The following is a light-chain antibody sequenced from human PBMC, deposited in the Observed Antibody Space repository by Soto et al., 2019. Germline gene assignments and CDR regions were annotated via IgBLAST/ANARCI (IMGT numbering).Light chain of an antibody. J-gene: IGLJ1*01. CDR2: GNS. CDR1: SSNIGAGYD. Sequence: QSALTQPPSVSGAPGQRVTISCTGSSSNIGAGYDVHWYQQLPGTVPKLLIYGNSNRPSGVPDRFSGSKSGTSASLAITGLQAEDEADYYCQSYDSSLSAYVFGNGTKVTV. CDR3: QSYDSSLSAYV. V-gene: IGLV1-40*01.